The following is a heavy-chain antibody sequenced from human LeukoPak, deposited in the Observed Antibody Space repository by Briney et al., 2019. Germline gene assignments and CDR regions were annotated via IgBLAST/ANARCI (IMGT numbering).Heavy chain of an antibody. Sequence: SSETLSLTCAVYGGSFSGYYWSWIRQPPGKGLEWIGEINHSGSTNYNPSLKSRVTISVDTSKNQFSLKLSSVTAADTAVHYCARQNPLRYFDWGEDWFDPWGQGTLVTVSS. CDR3: ARQNPLRYFDWGEDWFDP. D-gene: IGHD3-9*01. CDR1: GGSFSGYY. J-gene: IGHJ5*02. CDR2: INHSGST. V-gene: IGHV4-34*01.